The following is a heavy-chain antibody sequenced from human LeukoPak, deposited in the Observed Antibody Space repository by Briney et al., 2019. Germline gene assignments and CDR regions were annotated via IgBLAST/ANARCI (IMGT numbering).Heavy chain of an antibody. CDR3: AKDKRHRLYLGSKLRTVLDY. D-gene: IGHD3-10*01. J-gene: IGHJ4*02. CDR2: ISWNPDTI. V-gene: IGHV3-9*01. Sequence: GGSLRLSCAVSGFTFEDYSMHWVRQAPGKGLKWVSGISWNPDTIGYADSVRGRFTISRDNAKNSVYLHMNSLRAEDTAVYYCAKDKRHRLYLGSKLRTVLDYWGQGTLVTVSS. CDR1: GFTFEDYS.